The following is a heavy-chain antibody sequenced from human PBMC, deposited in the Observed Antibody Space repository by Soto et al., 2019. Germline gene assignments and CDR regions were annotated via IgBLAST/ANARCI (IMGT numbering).Heavy chain of an antibody. J-gene: IGHJ4*02. V-gene: IGHV3-15*01. Sequence: PGGSLRLSCAVSGFTFSNAWITWVRQAPGKGLEWVGRIKSKTDGGTTDYAAPVKGRFTISGDDSKNTLYLQMNSLKTEDTAVYYCTTQYYYDSSVSLLNWGQGTLVTVSS. CDR2: IKSKTDGGTT. CDR3: TTQYYYDSSVSLLN. D-gene: IGHD3-22*01. CDR1: GFTFSNAW.